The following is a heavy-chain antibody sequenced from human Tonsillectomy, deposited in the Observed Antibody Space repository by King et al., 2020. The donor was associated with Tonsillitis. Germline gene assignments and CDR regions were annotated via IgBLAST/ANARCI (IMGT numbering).Heavy chain of an antibody. Sequence: QLVQSGGSVVQPGTSLRLSCAASGFTFRSYGMHWIRQAPGKGLEWLAAISYDVNGEYYADSVKGRFAISRDNSKSTVYLEMDNLRLEDTALYYCARSRPGSSWYGADYWGQGTLVTVSS. V-gene: IGHV3-30*03. CDR3: ARSRPGSSWYGADY. D-gene: IGHD6-13*01. J-gene: IGHJ4*02. CDR2: ISYDVNGE. CDR1: GFTFRSYG.